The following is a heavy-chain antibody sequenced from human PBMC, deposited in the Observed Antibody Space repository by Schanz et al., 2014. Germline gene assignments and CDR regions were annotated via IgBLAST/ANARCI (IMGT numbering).Heavy chain of an antibody. CDR3: AKDLLYGAPMPLNHLDY. Sequence: EVQLVESGGGFVQPGGSLGLSCVVSGFTVSSDHMSWVRQAPGKGLEWVSSISSSGSYIHYADSVKGRFTISRDNAKNTLYLQMNSLRAEDTAVYYCAKDLLYGAPMPLNHLDYWGQGTLXTVSS. V-gene: IGHV3-21*04. D-gene: IGHD2-2*01. J-gene: IGHJ4*02. CDR2: ISSSGSYI. CDR1: GFTVSSDH.